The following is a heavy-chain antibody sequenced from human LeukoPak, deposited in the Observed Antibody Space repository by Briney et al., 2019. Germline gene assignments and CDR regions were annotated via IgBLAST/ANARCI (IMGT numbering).Heavy chain of an antibody. CDR2: IKQDGSVK. CDR1: GFTFNNYW. Sequence: SGGSLRLSCAASGFTFNNYWMSWVRQAPGKGLEWVANIKQDGSVKNYVDYMEGRFTISRDNAKNSLYLQMNGLRAEDTAVYYCVTSYCSGGSCYSASGYWGQGTLVTVSS. CDR3: VTSYCSGGSCYSASGY. D-gene: IGHD2-15*01. V-gene: IGHV3-7*01. J-gene: IGHJ4*02.